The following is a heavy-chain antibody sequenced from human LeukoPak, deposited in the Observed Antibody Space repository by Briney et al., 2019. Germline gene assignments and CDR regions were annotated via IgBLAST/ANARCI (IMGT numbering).Heavy chain of an antibody. Sequence: SETLSLTCTVSGGSISSYYWSWIRQPPGKGLEWIGYIYYSGSTNYNPSLKSRVTISVDTSKNQFSLKLSSVTAADTAVYYCARDRVYFDWLYAFDIWGQGTMVTVSS. J-gene: IGHJ3*02. D-gene: IGHD3-9*01. V-gene: IGHV4-59*12. CDR2: IYYSGST. CDR1: GGSISSYY. CDR3: ARDRVYFDWLYAFDI.